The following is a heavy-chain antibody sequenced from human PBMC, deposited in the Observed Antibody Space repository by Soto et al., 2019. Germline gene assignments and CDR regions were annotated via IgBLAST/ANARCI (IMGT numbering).Heavy chain of an antibody. D-gene: IGHD3-3*01. Sequence: PGGSLRLSCAASGFTFSSYGMHWVRQAPGKGLEWVAVIWYDGSNKYYADSVKGRFTISRDNSKNTLYLQMNSLRAEDTAVYYCARVLHYDFWSGYYEFYYGMDVWGQGTTVNVSS. J-gene: IGHJ6*02. CDR1: GFTFSSYG. CDR3: ARVLHYDFWSGYYEFYYGMDV. V-gene: IGHV3-33*01. CDR2: IWYDGSNK.